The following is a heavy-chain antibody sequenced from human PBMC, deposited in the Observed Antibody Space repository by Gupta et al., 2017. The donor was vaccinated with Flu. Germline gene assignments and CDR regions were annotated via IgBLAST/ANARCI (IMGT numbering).Heavy chain of an antibody. Sequence: QVQLQQWGAGLLKPSETLSLTCAVYGESFTNFYWSWIRQTPGKGLEWIGQVDHRGATKYNPSLKSRVTISLDTPNNQFSLRLTSVTAADTALYYCARAPTVIVITASRGPFNIWGHGTMVTVSS. J-gene: IGHJ3*02. V-gene: IGHV4-34*01. CDR1: GESFTNFY. CDR2: VDHRGAT. CDR3: ARAPTVIVITASRGPFNI. D-gene: IGHD2-15*01.